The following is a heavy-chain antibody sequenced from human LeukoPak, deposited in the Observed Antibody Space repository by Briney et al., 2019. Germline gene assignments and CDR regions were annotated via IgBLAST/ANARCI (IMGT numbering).Heavy chain of an antibody. Sequence: PSETLSLTCAVSGGSIINSNWWSWVRQPPGKGLEWIGYIYYSGSTNYNPSLKSRVTISVDTSKNQFSLKLSSVTAADTAVYYCARSPPGIRWLQFYFDYWGQGTLVTVSS. CDR3: ARSPPGIRWLQFYFDY. J-gene: IGHJ4*02. CDR1: GGSIINSNW. CDR2: IYYSGST. V-gene: IGHV4-4*02. D-gene: IGHD5-24*01.